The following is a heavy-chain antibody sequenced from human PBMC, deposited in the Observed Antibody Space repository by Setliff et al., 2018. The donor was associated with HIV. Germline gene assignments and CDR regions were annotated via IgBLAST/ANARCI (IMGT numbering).Heavy chain of an antibody. D-gene: IGHD4-17*01. CDR2: IYFSGDT. CDR1: GGSISSTTY. CDR3: ARTPYGEQSHFHY. Sequence: SETLSLTCTVSGGSISSTTYWGRIRQSPGAGLEWIGNIYFSGDTYNNPSLKGRVTISLDSSKNQFSLNLTSVTAADTAVYYCARTPYGEQSHFHYWGQGTLVTVSS. J-gene: IGHJ4*02. V-gene: IGHV4-39*07.